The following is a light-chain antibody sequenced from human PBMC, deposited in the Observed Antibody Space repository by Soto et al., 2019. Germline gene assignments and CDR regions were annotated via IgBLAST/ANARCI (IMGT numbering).Light chain of an antibody. J-gene: IGKJ3*01. CDR3: QQRSHWPPT. CDR2: DAS. Sequence: EIVLTQSPATLSLSPGERATLSCRASQSVSSYLAWYQQKPGQAPRLLIYDASNRATGIPARFSGSGSGTAFTLTISSLAPEDFAVYYCQQRSHWPPTFGPGTKVDIK. V-gene: IGKV3-11*01. CDR1: QSVSSY.